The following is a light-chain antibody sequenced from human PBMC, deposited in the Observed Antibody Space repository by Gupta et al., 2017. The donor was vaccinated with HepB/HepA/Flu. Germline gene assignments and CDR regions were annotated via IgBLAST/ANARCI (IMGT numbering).Light chain of an antibody. CDR1: QDISNY. CDR2: DAS. J-gene: IGKJ3*01. V-gene: IGKV1-33*01. Sequence: DIQMTQSPSSLSASVGDRVTITCKASQDISNYLNWYQQKPGKAPKLLIYDASNLEIGVPSRFSGSGSGTDFTFTISSLQPEDIATYYCQQYYNLLFAFGPGTKVDIK. CDR3: QQYYNLLFA.